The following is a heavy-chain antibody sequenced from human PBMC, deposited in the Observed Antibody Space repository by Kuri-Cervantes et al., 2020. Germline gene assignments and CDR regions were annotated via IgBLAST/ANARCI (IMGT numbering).Heavy chain of an antibody. J-gene: IGHJ4*02. CDR1: GGTFSSYT. D-gene: IGHD2-21*02. CDR2: IIPILGIA. V-gene: IGHV1-69*02. Sequence: SVKVSCKASGGTFSSYTISWVRQAPGQGLEWMGRIIPILGIANYAQKLQGRVTITADKSTSTAYMELSSLRSEDTAVYYCARGNCGGDCSIDYWGQGTLVTVSS. CDR3: ARGNCGGDCSIDY.